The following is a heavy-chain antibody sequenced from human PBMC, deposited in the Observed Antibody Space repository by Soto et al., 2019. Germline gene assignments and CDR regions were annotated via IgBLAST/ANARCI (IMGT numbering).Heavy chain of an antibody. J-gene: IGHJ4*02. V-gene: IGHV3-23*01. CDR2: IGATGGST. Sequence: EVQVLDSGGGLVQPGGSLRLSCAASGFTFNNYGMNWVRQAPGKGLEWVATIGATGGSTYYADSVKGGFTISRDNSKNTLYLQMNGLRVEDTAVYYCAKDRLAGNFDYWGQGTQVTVSS. CDR3: AKDRLAGNFDY. CDR1: GFTFNNYG.